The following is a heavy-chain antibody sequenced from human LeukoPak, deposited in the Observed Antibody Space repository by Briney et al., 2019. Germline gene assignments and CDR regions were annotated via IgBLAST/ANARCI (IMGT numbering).Heavy chain of an antibody. CDR3: ARDRPDTTSPTTVGRFDP. D-gene: IGHD1-26*01. CDR2: IYSTGTT. Sequence: PSQTLSLTCSVSGDSISSGGYYWHWIRQHPEKGLEWIGYIYSTGTTYYNPSLTSRLTMSLGTSKNQFSLKVTSVTAADTAVYFCARDRPDTTSPTTVGRFDPWGQGTLVTVSS. J-gene: IGHJ5*02. CDR1: GDSISSGGYY. V-gene: IGHV4-31*03.